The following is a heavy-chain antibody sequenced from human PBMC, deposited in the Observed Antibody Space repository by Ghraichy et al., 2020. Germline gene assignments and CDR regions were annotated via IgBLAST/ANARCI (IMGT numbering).Heavy chain of an antibody. D-gene: IGHD5-18*01. CDR1: GYTFTSYG. CDR3: AREPAMVTYYYYGMDV. J-gene: IGHJ6*02. CDR2: ISDYNGNT. Sequence: ASVKVSCKASGYTFTSYGISWVRQAPGQGLEWMGWISDYNGNTNYAQKLQGRVTMTTDTSTSTAYMELRSLRSDDTAVYYCAREPAMVTYYYYGMDVWGQGTTVTVSS. V-gene: IGHV1-18*04.